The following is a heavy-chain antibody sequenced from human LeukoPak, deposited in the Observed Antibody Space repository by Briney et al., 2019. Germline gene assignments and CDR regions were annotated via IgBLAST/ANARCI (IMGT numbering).Heavy chain of an antibody. CDR1: GVSINTCCYY. Sequence: SETLSLTCAVSGVSINTCCYYWSWIRQPPGKGLEWIGYKYYSGSTRYNSSLRSRLTTSLDTSNNQFSLRLSSVTAADTAVYYCVRGRSYGFDFDSWGPGTLVIVSS. CDR2: KYYSGST. J-gene: IGHJ4*02. V-gene: IGHV4-61*01. D-gene: IGHD5-18*01. CDR3: VRGRSYGFDFDS.